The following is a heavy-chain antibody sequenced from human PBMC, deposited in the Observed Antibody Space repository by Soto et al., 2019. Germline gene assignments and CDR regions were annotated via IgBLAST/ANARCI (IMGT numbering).Heavy chain of an antibody. V-gene: IGHV1-69*13. CDR1: GGTFSSYA. CDR2: IIPIFGTA. J-gene: IGHJ6*02. Sequence: SVKVSCKASGGTFSSYAISWVRQAPGQGLEWMGGIIPIFGTANYAQKFQGRVTITADESTSTAYMELSSLRSEDTAVYYCASGEGDCSSTSCYYYYYYYGMDVWGQGTTVTV. CDR3: ASGEGDCSSTSCYYYYYYYGMDV. D-gene: IGHD2-2*01.